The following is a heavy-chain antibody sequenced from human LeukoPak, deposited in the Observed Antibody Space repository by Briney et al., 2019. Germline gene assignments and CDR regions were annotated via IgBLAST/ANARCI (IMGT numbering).Heavy chain of an antibody. CDR3: ARGPQQQLVLWFDP. CDR2: INHSGST. Sequence: SETLSLTCAVYGGSFSGYYWSWIRQPPGKGLEWIGEINHSGSTNYNPSLKSRVTISVDMSKNQFSLKLSSVTAADTAVYYCARGPQQQLVLWFDPWGQGTLVTVSS. V-gene: IGHV4-34*01. J-gene: IGHJ5*02. CDR1: GGSFSGYY. D-gene: IGHD6-13*01.